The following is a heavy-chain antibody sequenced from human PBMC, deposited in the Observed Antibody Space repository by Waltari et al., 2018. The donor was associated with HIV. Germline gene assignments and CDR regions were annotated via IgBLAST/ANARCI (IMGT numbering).Heavy chain of an antibody. J-gene: IGHJ5*02. CDR2: IYYSGST. CDR1: VGSISSGDYY. Sequence: QVQLQESGPGLVQPPPTLSLTCTVPVGSISSGDYYLSWNRPPPGKGLEWIGYIYYSGSTYYNPSLKSRVTISVDTSKNQFSLKLSSVTAADTAVYYCARAADGYPLNRFDPWGQGTLVTVSS. V-gene: IGHV4-30-4*01. D-gene: IGHD5-18*01. CDR3: ARAADGYPLNRFDP.